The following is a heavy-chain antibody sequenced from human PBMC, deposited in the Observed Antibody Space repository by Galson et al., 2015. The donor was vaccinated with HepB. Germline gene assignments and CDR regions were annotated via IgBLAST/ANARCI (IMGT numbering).Heavy chain of an antibody. Sequence: SLRLSCAASGFTFSSYSMNWVRQAPGKGLEWVSFISSSSSYIYYADSVKGRFTISRDNAKNSLYLQMNSLRAEDTAVYYCASRANYYDSSGYYIRWGQGTLVTVSS. CDR1: GFTFSSYS. CDR2: ISSSSSYI. D-gene: IGHD3-22*01. V-gene: IGHV3-21*01. J-gene: IGHJ4*02. CDR3: ASRANYYDSSGYYIR.